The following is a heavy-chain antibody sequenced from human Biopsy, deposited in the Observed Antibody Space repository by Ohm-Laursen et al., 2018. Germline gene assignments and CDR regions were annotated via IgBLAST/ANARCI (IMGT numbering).Heavy chain of an antibody. Sequence: GTLSLTCSVSGGSIDFKYWTWIRQSADKGLEWIGRITPTGVTHYNPSLKSRVTMSLDTSKNLFSLKLSSVTAADTAMYYCARELMEYYDSSGYFDHWGQGSLVTVSS. CDR2: ITPTGVT. V-gene: IGHV4-4*07. CDR3: ARELMEYYDSSGYFDH. J-gene: IGHJ4*02. CDR1: GGSIDFKY. D-gene: IGHD3-22*01.